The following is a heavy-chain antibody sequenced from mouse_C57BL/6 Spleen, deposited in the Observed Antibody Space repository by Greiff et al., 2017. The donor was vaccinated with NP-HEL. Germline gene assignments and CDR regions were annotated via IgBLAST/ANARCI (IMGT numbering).Heavy chain of an antibody. V-gene: IGHV1-55*01. CDR2: IYPGSGST. J-gene: IGHJ1*03. CDR1: GYTFTSYW. CDR3: ARGGLRHWYFDV. Sequence: QVQLQQSGAELVKPGASVKMSCKASGYTFTSYWITWVKQRPGQGLEWIGDIYPGSGSTNYNEKFKSKATLTVDTSSSTAYMQLSSLTSEDSAVYYCARGGLRHWYFDVWGTGTTVTVSS. D-gene: IGHD2-2*01.